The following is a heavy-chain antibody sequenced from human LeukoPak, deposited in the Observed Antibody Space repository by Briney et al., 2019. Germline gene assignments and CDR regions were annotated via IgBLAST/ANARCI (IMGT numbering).Heavy chain of an antibody. D-gene: IGHD2-2*01. CDR3: ARGSVVPATLFDY. CDR2: IYYSGST. CDR1: GGSISSGGYY. V-gene: IGHV4-31*03. Sequence: PSETLSLTCTVSGGSISSGGYYWSWIRQHPGKGLEWIGYIYYSGSTYYNPSLKSRVTISVDTSKNQFSLKLSSVTAADTAVYYCARGSVVPATLFDYWGQGTPVTVSS. J-gene: IGHJ4*02.